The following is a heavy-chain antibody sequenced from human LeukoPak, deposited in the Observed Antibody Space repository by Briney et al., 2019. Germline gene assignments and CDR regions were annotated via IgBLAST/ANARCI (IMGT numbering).Heavy chain of an antibody. CDR2: TNHSGST. V-gene: IGHV4-34*01. J-gene: IGHJ4*02. Sequence: SETLSLTCAVYGGSFSGYYWSWIRQPPGKGLEWIGETNHSGSTNYNPSLKSRVTISVDTSKNQFSLKLSSVTAADTAVYYCARGERYYYDSSGYPLDYWGQGTLVTVSS. D-gene: IGHD3-22*01. CDR1: GGSFSGYY. CDR3: ARGERYYYDSSGYPLDY.